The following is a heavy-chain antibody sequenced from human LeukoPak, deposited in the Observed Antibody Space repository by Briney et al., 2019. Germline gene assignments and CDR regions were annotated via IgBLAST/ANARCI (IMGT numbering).Heavy chain of an antibody. D-gene: IGHD3-10*01. J-gene: IGHJ5*02. V-gene: IGHV4-30-2*01. CDR3: ARARYYYGSGSYSNLPKWFDP. CDR2: IYHSGST. CDR1: GGSISSGGYS. Sequence: SETLSLTCAVSGGSISSGGYSWSWIRQPPGKGLEWIGYIYHSGSTYYNPSLKSRVTISVDRSKNQFSLKLSSVTAADTAVYYCARARYYYGSGSYSNLPKWFDPWGQGTLVTVSS.